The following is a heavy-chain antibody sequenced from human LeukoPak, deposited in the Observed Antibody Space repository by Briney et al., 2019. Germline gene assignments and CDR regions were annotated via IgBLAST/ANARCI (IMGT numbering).Heavy chain of an antibody. Sequence: ASVKVSCKASGGTFSSYAISWVRQAPGQGVEWMGGIIPIFGTANYAQKFQGRVTITTDESTSTAYMELSSLRSEDTAVYYCARAPDSSGYYYYYMDVWGKGTTVTVSS. D-gene: IGHD3-22*01. V-gene: IGHV1-69*05. J-gene: IGHJ6*03. CDR3: ARAPDSSGYYYYYMDV. CDR2: IIPIFGTA. CDR1: GGTFSSYA.